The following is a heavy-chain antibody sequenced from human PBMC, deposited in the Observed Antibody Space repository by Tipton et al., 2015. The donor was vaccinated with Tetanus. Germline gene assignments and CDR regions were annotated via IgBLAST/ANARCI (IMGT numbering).Heavy chain of an antibody. J-gene: IGHJ5*02. CDR3: ARSHVFRLTLFGEEIPRSGRFDP. V-gene: IGHV4-59*01. D-gene: IGHD3-3*01. CDR1: GGSISSYY. CDR2: IYYSGDT. Sequence: TLSLTCTVSGGSISSYYWSWIRQPPGKGLEWIGYIYYSGDTDYNPSLQSRATISLDTAKNHFSLRLSSVTAADTAVYYCARSHVFRLTLFGEEIPRSGRFDPWGQGTLVTVSS.